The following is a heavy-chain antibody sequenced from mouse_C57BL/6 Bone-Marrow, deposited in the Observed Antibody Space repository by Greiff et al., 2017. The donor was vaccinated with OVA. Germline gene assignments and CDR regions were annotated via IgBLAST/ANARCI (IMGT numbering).Heavy chain of an antibody. V-gene: IGHV6-3*01. CDR1: GFTFSNYW. D-gene: IGHD2-1*01. J-gene: IGHJ2*01. Sequence: EVKVEESGGGLVQPGGSMKLSCVASGFTFSNYWMNWVRQSPEKGLEWVAQIRLKSDNYATHYAESVKGRFTISRDDSKSSVYLQMNNLRAEDTGIYYCTTYGNYPRGFDYWGQGTTLTVSS. CDR3: TTYGNYPRGFDY. CDR2: IRLKSDNYAT.